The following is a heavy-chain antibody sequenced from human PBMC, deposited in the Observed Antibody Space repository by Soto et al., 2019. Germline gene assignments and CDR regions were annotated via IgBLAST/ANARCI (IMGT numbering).Heavy chain of an antibody. D-gene: IGHD6-13*01. CDR3: AYSSTPFDY. Sequence: PGGSLRLSCASSGFTFSTYVMAWVRQAPGKGLEWVSGIRGSGASTYYADSGKGRFTISRDNSKNTLYLQMNSLRAEDTAVYYCAYSSTPFDYWGQGTLVTVSS. V-gene: IGHV3-23*01. J-gene: IGHJ4*02. CDR2: IRGSGAST. CDR1: GFTFSTYV.